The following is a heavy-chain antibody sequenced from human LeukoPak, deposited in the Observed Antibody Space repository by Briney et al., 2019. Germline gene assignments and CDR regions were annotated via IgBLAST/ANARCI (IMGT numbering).Heavy chain of an antibody. J-gene: IGHJ4*02. V-gene: IGHV3-23*01. CDR1: GFTFSSYA. Sequence: GGFLRLSCAASGFTFSSYAMSWVRQAPGKGLEWVSAISGSGGSTYYADSVKGRFAISRDNSKNTLYLQMNSLRAEDTAVYYCAKVAQYYDFWSGSGQGFDYWGQGTLVTVSS. CDR2: ISGSGGST. D-gene: IGHD3-3*01. CDR3: AKVAQYYDFWSGSGQGFDY.